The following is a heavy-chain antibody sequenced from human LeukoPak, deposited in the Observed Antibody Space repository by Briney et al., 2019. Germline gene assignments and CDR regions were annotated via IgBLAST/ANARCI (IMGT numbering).Heavy chain of an antibody. D-gene: IGHD3-9*01. J-gene: IGHJ4*02. Sequence: GASVKVSCKASGYSFTGYYIHWVRQAPGQGLAWMGWINPYSGDTTYAQKFQGRLTLTRDTSISTAYMELRSLRSDDTAVYYCARGIDILTGYYLVYWGQGTLVTVSS. CDR2: INPYSGDT. CDR1: GYSFTGYY. CDR3: ARGIDILTGYYLVY. V-gene: IGHV1-2*02.